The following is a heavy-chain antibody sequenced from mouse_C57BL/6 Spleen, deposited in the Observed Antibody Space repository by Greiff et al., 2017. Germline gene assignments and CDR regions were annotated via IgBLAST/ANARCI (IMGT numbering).Heavy chain of an antibody. Sequence: VQLQQSGAELVRPGTSVKVSCKASGYAFTNYLIAWVKQRPGQGLEWIGVINPGSGCTNYNEKFKGKATLTADTSSSPAYMQLSSLTSEDSAVYFWARGDYYGSSYVDDWGQGTTLTVSS. V-gene: IGHV1-54*01. CDR1: GYAFTNYL. CDR3: ARGDYYGSSYVDD. J-gene: IGHJ2*01. CDR2: INPGSGCT. D-gene: IGHD1-1*01.